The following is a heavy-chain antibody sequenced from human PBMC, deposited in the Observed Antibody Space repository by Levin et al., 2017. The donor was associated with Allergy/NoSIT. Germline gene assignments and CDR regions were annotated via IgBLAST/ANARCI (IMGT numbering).Heavy chain of an antibody. D-gene: IGHD3-22*01. CDR2: ISYDGSNK. CDR3: ASPSLKIVVVTLGAFDS. CDR1: GFTFSSYA. Sequence: GGSLRLSCAASGFTFSSYAMHWVRQAPGKGLEWVAVISYDGSNKYYADSVKGRFTISRDNSKNTLYLQMNSLRAEDTAVYYCASPSLKIVVVTLGAFDSWGQGTMVTVSS. V-gene: IGHV3-30*04. J-gene: IGHJ3*02.